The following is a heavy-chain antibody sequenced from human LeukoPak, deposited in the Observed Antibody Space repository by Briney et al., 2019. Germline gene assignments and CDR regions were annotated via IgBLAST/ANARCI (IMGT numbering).Heavy chain of an antibody. V-gene: IGHV3-30*02. CDR3: AKSNIKSRNYYFDY. CDR1: GFTFSSYG. Sequence: GGSLRLSCAASGFTFSSYGMHWVRQALGKGLEWVAFIRYDGSNKYYADSVKGRFTISRDNSKNTLYLQMNSLRAEDTAVYYCAKSNIKSRNYYFDYWGQGTLVTVSS. D-gene: IGHD1-14*01. J-gene: IGHJ4*02. CDR2: IRYDGSNK.